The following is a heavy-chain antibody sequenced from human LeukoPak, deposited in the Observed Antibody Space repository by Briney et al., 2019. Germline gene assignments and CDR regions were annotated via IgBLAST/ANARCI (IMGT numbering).Heavy chain of an antibody. D-gene: IGHD2/OR15-2a*01. CDR3: AGHHPRNTVDF. CDR2: MYYSGST. Sequence: SETLSLTCTVSGGSISSYYWSWIRQPPGKGLEWIGYMYYSGSTKYNPSLKSRVTISLDTSKNQFSLKLSSVTAADTAVYYCAGHHPRNTVDFWGQGTLVTVSS. V-gene: IGHV4-59*08. J-gene: IGHJ4*02. CDR1: GGSISSYY.